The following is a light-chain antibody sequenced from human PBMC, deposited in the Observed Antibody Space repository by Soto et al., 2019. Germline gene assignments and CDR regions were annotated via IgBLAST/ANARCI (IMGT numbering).Light chain of an antibody. Sequence: EIVMTQSPATLSVSPGERATISCRASQSVSNDLAWYLQKPGKAPRVLVYGASTTATGVPARFSGSGSGTEFTLTISSLQSEDFAVYYCQQYNNWYSFGQGTKLEIK. V-gene: IGKV3-15*01. J-gene: IGKJ2*03. CDR2: GAS. CDR1: QSVSND. CDR3: QQYNNWYS.